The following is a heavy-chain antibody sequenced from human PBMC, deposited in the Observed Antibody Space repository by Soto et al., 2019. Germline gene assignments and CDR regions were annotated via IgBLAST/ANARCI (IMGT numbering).Heavy chain of an antibody. D-gene: IGHD3-22*01. J-gene: IGHJ4*02. V-gene: IGHV5-51*01. Sequence: GESLKICCKGSGYSFPNYWIGWVRQMPGKGLEWMAIIYPGDSDTRYNPSFEGQVTISADKSISTAYLQWSSLKASDSAMYYCVRHVGSSGRPNPLDYWGQGTLVTVSS. CDR2: IYPGDSDT. CDR1: GYSFPNYW. CDR3: VRHVGSSGRPNPLDY.